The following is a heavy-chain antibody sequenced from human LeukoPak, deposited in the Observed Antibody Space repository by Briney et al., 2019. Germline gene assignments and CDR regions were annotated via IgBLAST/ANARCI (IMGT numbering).Heavy chain of an antibody. CDR1: GLTFISYT. Sequence: GGSLRPSCAALGLTFISYTMNWFRKPPGKGLKWSSSSSSSSHIYYADSVKGRFTISRDNAKNSLYLQMNSLRAEDTAVYYCVRGPGTVVIPVWGQGTLVTVSS. J-gene: IGHJ4*02. D-gene: IGHD4-23*01. CDR3: VRGPGTVVIPV. CDR2: SSSSSHI. V-gene: IGHV3-21*01.